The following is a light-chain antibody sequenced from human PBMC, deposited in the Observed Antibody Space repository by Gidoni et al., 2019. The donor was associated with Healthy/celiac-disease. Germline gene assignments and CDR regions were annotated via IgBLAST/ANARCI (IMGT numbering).Light chain of an antibody. CDR1: KLGAKF. V-gene: IGLV3-1*01. Sequence: SLELTQPPSVSVSPGQTASLTCSGGKLGAKFASGYQQKPGQYPVLVIYQHAKRTSGIPERFSGSNSGNTATLTISGTQAMDEADYYCQAWDSSTAVFGGGTKLTVL. CDR2: QHA. J-gene: IGLJ2*01. CDR3: QAWDSSTAV.